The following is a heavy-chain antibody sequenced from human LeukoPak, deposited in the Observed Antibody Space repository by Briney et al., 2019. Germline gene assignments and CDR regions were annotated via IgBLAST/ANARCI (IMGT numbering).Heavy chain of an antibody. CDR2: IYPGDSDT. J-gene: IGHJ4*02. CDR1: GYSFTSYW. D-gene: IGHD3-9*01. Sequence: GESLKISCKGSGYSFTSYWIGWVRQMPGKGLEWMGIIYPGDSDTRYSPSFQGQVTISADKSISTAYLQWGSLKASDTAMYYCARRDYDILTGYYNYFDYWGQGTLVTASS. CDR3: ARRDYDILTGYYNYFDY. V-gene: IGHV5-51*01.